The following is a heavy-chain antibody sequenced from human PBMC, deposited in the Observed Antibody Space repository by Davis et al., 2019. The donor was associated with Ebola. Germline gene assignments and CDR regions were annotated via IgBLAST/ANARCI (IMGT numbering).Heavy chain of an antibody. CDR3: ARSSIAARPGYYYGMDV. D-gene: IGHD6-6*01. Sequence: GESLKISCAASGFTFSNYWMNWVRQTPGKGLEWVANIKHDGSEEYYVKSVKGRFTISRDNAENTLYLQLNSLRAEDTAVYYCARSSIAARPGYYYGMDVWGQGTTVTVSS. CDR2: IKHDGSEE. CDR1: GFTFSNYW. V-gene: IGHV3-7*02. J-gene: IGHJ6*02.